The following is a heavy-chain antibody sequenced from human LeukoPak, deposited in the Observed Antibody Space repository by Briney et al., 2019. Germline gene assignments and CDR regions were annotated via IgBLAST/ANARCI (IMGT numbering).Heavy chain of an antibody. J-gene: IGHJ4*02. CDR1: GFTFSDYY. Sequence: GGSLRLSCTVSGFTFSDYYMSWVRQAPGKGLEWVSYISSSGSMLYYADSVEGRFTTSRDNGKSSLYLQMSSLRVEDTAVYYCTRRPYSSSWYYFDYWGQGTLVTVSS. CDR2: ISSSGSML. V-gene: IGHV3-11*04. CDR3: TRRPYSSSWYYFDY. D-gene: IGHD6-13*01.